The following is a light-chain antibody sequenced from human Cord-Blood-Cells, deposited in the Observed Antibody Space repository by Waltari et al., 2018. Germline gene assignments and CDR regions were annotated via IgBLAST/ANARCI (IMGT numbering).Light chain of an antibody. Sequence: EIVMTQSPATLSVSPGESATLSCRASQSVSTNLAWYQQNPGPAPRLLIYVASTRATGIPARFSGGGSGTEFALSISSLQTEDFAVYYSQQYNNCPLTFGGGTTVEIK. J-gene: IGKJ4*01. CDR2: VAS. CDR3: QQYNNCPLT. V-gene: IGKV3D-15*01. CDR1: QSVSTN.